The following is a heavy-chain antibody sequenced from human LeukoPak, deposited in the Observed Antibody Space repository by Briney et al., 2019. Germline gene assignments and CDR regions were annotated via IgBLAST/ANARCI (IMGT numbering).Heavy chain of an antibody. CDR2: ISGSGGST. CDR1: GFTFSSYA. CDR3: AKDSAQYCSSTSCSLADYFDY. V-gene: IGHV3-23*01. Sequence: GGSLRLSCAASGFTFSSYAMSWVRQAPGKGLEWVSAISGSGGSTYYADSVKGRFTISRDNSKNTLYLQMSSLRAEDTAVYYCAKDSAQYCSSTSCSLADYFDYWGQGTLVTVSS. D-gene: IGHD2-2*01. J-gene: IGHJ4*02.